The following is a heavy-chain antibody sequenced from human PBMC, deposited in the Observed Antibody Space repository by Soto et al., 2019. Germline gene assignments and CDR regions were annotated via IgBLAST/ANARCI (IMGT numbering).Heavy chain of an antibody. V-gene: IGHV4-61*01. D-gene: IGHD2-15*01. CDR3: ARALGGRTLSWFYFDN. Sequence: QVQLHESGPGLMKPSATLSLSCTVSGGSVNSGSHYWAWIRQPPGKGLEWLAHISYSGKADYNPSLRSRVTMSRDTSRNQFSLRLTSVTAADTAVYCCARALGGRTLSWFYFDNWGQGTLVTVS. J-gene: IGHJ4*02. CDR2: ISYSGKA. CDR1: GGSVNSGSHY.